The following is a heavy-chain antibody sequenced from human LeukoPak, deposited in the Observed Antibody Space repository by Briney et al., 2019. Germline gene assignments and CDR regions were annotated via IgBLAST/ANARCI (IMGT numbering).Heavy chain of an antibody. CDR1: GXTFSSYA. V-gene: IGHV3-23*01. CDR2: FTGSGGST. CDR3: AKDYSSRWYYFES. J-gene: IGHJ4*02. D-gene: IGHD6-13*01. Sequence: GGSLRLSCVASGXTFSSYAMSWVRRAPGKGLEWVSGFTGSGGSTYYADSVKGRFTISRDNSKNTLYMQMNSLRAEDTAVYYCAKDYSSRWYYFESWGQGTLVTVSS.